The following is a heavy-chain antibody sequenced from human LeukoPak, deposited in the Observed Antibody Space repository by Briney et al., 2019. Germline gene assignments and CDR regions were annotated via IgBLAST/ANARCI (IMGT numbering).Heavy chain of an antibody. CDR3: ASWDDCSSTSCYALNY. CDR1: GGSFSGYY. J-gene: IGHJ4*02. Sequence: KPSETLSLTCAVYGGSFSGYYWSWIRQPPGKGLGWIGEINHSGSTNYNPSLKSRVTISVDTSKNQFSLKLSSVTAADTAVYYCASWDDCSSTSCYALNYWGQGTLVTVSS. CDR2: INHSGST. V-gene: IGHV4-34*01. D-gene: IGHD2-2*01.